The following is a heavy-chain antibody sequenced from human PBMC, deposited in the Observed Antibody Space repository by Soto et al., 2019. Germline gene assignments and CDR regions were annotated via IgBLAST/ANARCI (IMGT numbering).Heavy chain of an antibody. D-gene: IGHD3-3*01. Sequence: GGSLRLSCAASGFTFSSYWMSWVRQAPGKGLEWVANIKQDGSEKYYVDSVKGRFTISRDNAKNSLYLQMNSLRAEDTAVYYCARDSRGAYDFSFYGMDVWGQGTTVTVSS. V-gene: IGHV3-7*05. CDR2: IKQDGSEK. CDR1: GFTFSSYW. J-gene: IGHJ6*02. CDR3: ARDSRGAYDFSFYGMDV.